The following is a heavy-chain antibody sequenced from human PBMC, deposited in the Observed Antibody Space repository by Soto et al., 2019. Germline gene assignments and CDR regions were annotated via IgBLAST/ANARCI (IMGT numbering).Heavy chain of an antibody. CDR1: GYSIRSGYY. V-gene: IGHV4-38-2*02. D-gene: IGHD3-10*01. Sequence: SETLSLTCSVSGYSIRSGYYWGWVRQAPGKGLEWLGSVYHNGIMFHNPSFQSRVTISVDTSKNQFSLNLRSVTAADTAVYYCAALWSGELAFNYWGHGILVTVSS. J-gene: IGHJ4*01. CDR3: AALWSGELAFNY. CDR2: VYHNGIM.